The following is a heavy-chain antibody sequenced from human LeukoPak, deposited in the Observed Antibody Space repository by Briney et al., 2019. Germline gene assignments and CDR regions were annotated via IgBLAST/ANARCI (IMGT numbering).Heavy chain of an antibody. CDR1: GFTFDKYG. CDR2: IWHDGSRT. J-gene: IGHJ4*02. Sequence: GGSQRLSCATSGFTFDKYGIHWVRQAPGKGLEWVAVIWHDGSRTHYADSVKGRFTISRDNSKDTAFLQMSSLTVEDTAVYYCARASSLYFDYWGQGTLVTVSS. V-gene: IGHV3-33*01. CDR3: ARASSLYFDY.